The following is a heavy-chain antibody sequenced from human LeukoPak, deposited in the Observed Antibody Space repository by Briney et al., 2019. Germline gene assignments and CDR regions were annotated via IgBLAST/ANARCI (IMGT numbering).Heavy chain of an antibody. V-gene: IGHV3-33*01. CDR3: ARAPYSGSFNIDY. CDR2: IWYDGSNK. J-gene: IGHJ4*02. CDR1: GFTFSSYG. Sequence: GGSLRLSCAASGFTFSSYGMHWVRQAPGKGLEWVAVIWYDGSNKYYADSVKGRFTISRDNSKNTLYLQMNSLRAEDTAVYYCARAPYSGSFNIDYRGQGTLVTVSS. D-gene: IGHD1-26*01.